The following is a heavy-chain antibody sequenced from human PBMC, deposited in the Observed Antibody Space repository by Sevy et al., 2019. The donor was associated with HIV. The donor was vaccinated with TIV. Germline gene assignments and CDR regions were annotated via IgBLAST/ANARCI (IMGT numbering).Heavy chain of an antibody. J-gene: IGHJ4*02. V-gene: IGHV1-8*01. CDR1: GYTFTSYD. CDR3: ARLSGGY. Sequence: ASVKVSCKASGYTFTSYDINWVRQATGQGLEWMGWMSPKSGKTGYAQRFQGRVTMTRNTSISTAYMEVSSLRSEDTAVYYCARLSGGYSGQGTLVTVSS. CDR2: MSPKSGKT. D-gene: IGHD3-10*01.